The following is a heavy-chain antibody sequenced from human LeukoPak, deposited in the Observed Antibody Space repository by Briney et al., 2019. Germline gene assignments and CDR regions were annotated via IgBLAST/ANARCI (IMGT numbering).Heavy chain of an antibody. Sequence: SETLSLTCTVSGGSISSSTYYWGWIRQPPGKGLEWIGSIYYSGSTYYNPSLKSRATISEDTSKNQFSLKLSSVTAADTAVYYCARLPYYGPGSEKGFDIWGQGTMVTVSS. CDR1: GGSISSSTYY. V-gene: IGHV4-39*01. CDR3: ARLPYYGPGSEKGFDI. D-gene: IGHD3-10*01. CDR2: IYYSGST. J-gene: IGHJ3*02.